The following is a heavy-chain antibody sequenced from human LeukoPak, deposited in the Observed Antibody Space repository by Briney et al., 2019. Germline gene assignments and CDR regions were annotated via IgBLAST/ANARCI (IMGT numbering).Heavy chain of an antibody. J-gene: IGHJ4*02. D-gene: IGHD6-19*01. CDR1: GGSISSNY. Sequence: SETLSLTCTVSGGSISSNYWSWIRQPPGKGLEWVGYIYYSGSTNYNPSLKSRVTISVDTSKNQFSLKLSSVTAADTAVYYCARDSGGGWYDGDYWGQGTLVTVSS. CDR2: IYYSGST. V-gene: IGHV4-59*01. CDR3: ARDSGGGWYDGDY.